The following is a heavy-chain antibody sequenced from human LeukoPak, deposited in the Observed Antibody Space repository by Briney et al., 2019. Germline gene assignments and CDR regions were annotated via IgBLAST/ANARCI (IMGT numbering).Heavy chain of an antibody. V-gene: IGHV4-4*02. CDR2: IYHSGST. D-gene: IGHD4-17*01. CDR1: GGSISNNNW. Sequence: SETLSLTCAVSGGSISNNNWWSWVRPPPGKGLEWIGEIYHSGSTNYHPSLKSRVTISVDKSKNQFSLKLSSVTAADTAMYYCARVKDYGDHAPDWGQGTLVTVSS. J-gene: IGHJ4*02. CDR3: ARVKDYGDHAPD.